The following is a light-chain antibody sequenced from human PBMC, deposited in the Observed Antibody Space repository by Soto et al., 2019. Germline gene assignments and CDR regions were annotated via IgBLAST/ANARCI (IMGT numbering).Light chain of an antibody. J-gene: IGLJ2*01. CDR2: DVS. V-gene: IGLV2-14*03. Sequence: QSALTQPASVSGSPGQSITISCTGTSSDVGGYNYVSWYQHHPGKAPKLMIYDVSNRPSGVSNRFSGSKSGNTASLTISGLQAEDEADYYSSSYTSSSTVVFGGGTQLTVL. CDR3: SSYTSSSTVV. CDR1: SSDVGGYNY.